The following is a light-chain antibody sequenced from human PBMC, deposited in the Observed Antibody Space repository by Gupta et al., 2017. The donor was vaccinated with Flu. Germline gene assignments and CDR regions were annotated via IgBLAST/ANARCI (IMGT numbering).Light chain of an antibody. CDR1: SSDIGIYNY. CDR3: SSYTTSSIWV. Sequence: TSSDIGIYNYVAWYQQHPGKATKVLNYEVTKRPSGVSNRFSGYKSGSTASLTISDLHPDDEADYYCSSYTTSSIWVFGGGTKLAVL. CDR2: EVT. V-gene: IGLV2-14*01. J-gene: IGLJ3*02.